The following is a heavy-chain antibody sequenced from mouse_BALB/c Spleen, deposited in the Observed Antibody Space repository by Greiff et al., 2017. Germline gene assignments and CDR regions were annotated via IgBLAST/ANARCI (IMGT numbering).Heavy chain of an antibody. D-gene: IGHD2-3*01. CDR1: GFTFSSYT. CDR3: TRDSPIYDGYSWFAY. J-gene: IGHJ3*01. CDR2: ISSGGSYT. V-gene: IGHV5-6-4*01. Sequence: DVMLVESGGGLVKPGGSLKLSCAASGFTFSSYTMSWVRQTPEKRLEWVATISSGGSYTYYPDSVKGRFTISRDNAKNTLYLQMSSLKSEDTAMYYCTRDSPIYDGYSWFAYWGQGTLVTVSA.